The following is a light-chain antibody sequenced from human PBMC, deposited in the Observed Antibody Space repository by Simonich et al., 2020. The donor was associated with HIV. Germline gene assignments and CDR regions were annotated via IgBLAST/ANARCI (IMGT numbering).Light chain of an antibody. Sequence: DIVMTQTPLSLPVTPGEPASISCRSSQSLLHSNGYNYFDWHLQKPGQSPQLLIYLGSNRASGVPDRFSGSVSGTDFTLKISRVEAEDVGVYYCMQALQTPPTFGQGTKVEIK. CDR2: LGS. V-gene: IGKV2-28*01. CDR3: MQALQTPPT. J-gene: IGKJ1*01. CDR1: QSLLHSNGYNY.